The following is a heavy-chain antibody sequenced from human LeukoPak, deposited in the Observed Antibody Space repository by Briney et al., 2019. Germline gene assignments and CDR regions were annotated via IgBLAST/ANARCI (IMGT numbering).Heavy chain of an antibody. Sequence: GGSLRLSCAASGFTFSSYWMTWVRQAPGKGLERVANINQDGGEKYYVDSVKGRFTISRDNAKNSLYLQMHSLRAEDTAVYYCATDVGSGWKRLDGFHVWGQGTMVTVSS. CDR3: ATDVGSGWKRLDGFHV. J-gene: IGHJ3*01. CDR2: INQDGGEK. CDR1: GFTFSSYW. V-gene: IGHV3-7*01. D-gene: IGHD6-19*01.